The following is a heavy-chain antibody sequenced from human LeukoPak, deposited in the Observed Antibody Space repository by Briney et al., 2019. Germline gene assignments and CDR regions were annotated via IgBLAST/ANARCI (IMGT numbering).Heavy chain of an antibody. Sequence: GGSLRLSCAASGFTFGYNAMNWVRQAPGKGLEWVSSISSSSSYIYYADSVKGRFTISRDNAKNSLYLRMNSLRAEDTAVYYCASLNTVLLRSYYFDYWGQGTLVTVSS. CDR2: ISSSSSYI. V-gene: IGHV3-21*01. CDR3: ASLNTVLLRSYYFDY. D-gene: IGHD4-17*01. J-gene: IGHJ4*02. CDR1: GFTFGYNA.